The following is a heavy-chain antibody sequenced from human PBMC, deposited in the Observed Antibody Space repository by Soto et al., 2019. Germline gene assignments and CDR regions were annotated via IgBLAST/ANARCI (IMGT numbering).Heavy chain of an antibody. V-gene: IGHV1-69*13. CDR2: IIPIFGTA. J-gene: IGHJ6*02. D-gene: IGHD6-13*01. CDR3: ARGXGIAAAGTYYYYYGMDV. Sequence: AASVKVSCKASGGTFSSYAISWVRQAPGQGLEWMGGIIPIFGTANYAQKFQGGVTITADESTSTAYMELSSLRSEDTAVYYCARGXGIAAAGTYYYYYGMDVWGQGTTVTVSS. CDR1: GGTFSSYA.